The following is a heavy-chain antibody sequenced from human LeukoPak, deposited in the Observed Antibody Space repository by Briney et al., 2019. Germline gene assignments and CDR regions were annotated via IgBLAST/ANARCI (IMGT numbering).Heavy chain of an antibody. V-gene: IGHV3-30*04. CDR3: ARDSDFYGPSTAYYFDY. CDR1: GFTLSNYS. J-gene: IGHJ4*02. Sequence: GGSLRLSCAASGFTLSNYSMHWVRQAPGKGLEWVAVISYDGSNKYSADSVKGRFTISKDLSKNTLYLQMNSLRTEDTAVYYCARDSDFYGPSTAYYFDYWGQGTLVTVSS. CDR2: ISYDGSNK. D-gene: IGHD4-17*01.